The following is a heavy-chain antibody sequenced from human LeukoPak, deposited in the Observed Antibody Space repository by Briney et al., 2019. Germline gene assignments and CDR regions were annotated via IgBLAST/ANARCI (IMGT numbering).Heavy chain of an antibody. CDR1: GYTLTELS. CDR3: ATAADSYYYDSSGYPRPFDY. D-gene: IGHD3-22*01. V-gene: IGHV1-24*01. J-gene: IGHJ4*02. CDR2: FDPEDGET. Sequence: ASVKVSCKVSGYTLTELSMHWVRQAPGKGLEWMGGFDPEDGETIYAQKFQGRVTMTEDTSTDTAHMELSSLRSEDTAVYYCATAADSYYYDSSGYPRPFDYWGQGTLVTVSS.